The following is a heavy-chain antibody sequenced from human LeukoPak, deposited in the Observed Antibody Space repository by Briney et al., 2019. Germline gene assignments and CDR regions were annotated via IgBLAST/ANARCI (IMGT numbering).Heavy chain of an antibody. V-gene: IGHV3-30*02. CDR1: GFTFSGFG. CDR3: AKALEYASSSGGDY. Sequence: GGSLRLSCAASGFTFSGFGMHWVRQAPGKGLEWVAFIRFDGSNKYYADSVKGRFTISRDNSKNTLYLQMNSLRTEDTAVYYCAKALEYASSSGGDYWGQGTLVTVSS. D-gene: IGHD6-6*01. CDR2: IRFDGSNK. J-gene: IGHJ4*02.